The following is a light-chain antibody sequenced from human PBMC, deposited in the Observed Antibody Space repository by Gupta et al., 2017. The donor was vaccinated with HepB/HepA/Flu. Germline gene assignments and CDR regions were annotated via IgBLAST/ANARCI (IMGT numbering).Light chain of an antibody. CDR1: ENSNSW. CDR3: QQASTYPLT. Sequence: DIQMTHTPSSVSACVGDRVTITCRASENSNSWLAWYQQKTGNAPKLLIYEGSTLQSGGPSRFSGRGSGTDFTLTISSLQPEDFATYYCQQASTYPLTFGGGTKVDIK. CDR2: EGS. V-gene: IGKV1-12*01. J-gene: IGKJ4*01.